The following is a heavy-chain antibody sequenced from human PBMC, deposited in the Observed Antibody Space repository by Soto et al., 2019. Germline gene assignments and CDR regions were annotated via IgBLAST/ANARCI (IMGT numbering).Heavy chain of an antibody. D-gene: IGHD6-13*01. J-gene: IGHJ3*02. CDR1: GFTFSSYW. Sequence: AGGSLRLSCAASGFTFSSYWMHWVRQAPGKGLVWVSRINSDGSSTSYADSVKGRFTISRDNAKNTLYLQMNSLRAEDTAVYYCARDRLEAAAVKPVDAFDIWGQGTMVTVS. CDR3: ARDRLEAAAVKPVDAFDI. V-gene: IGHV3-74*01. CDR2: INSDGSST.